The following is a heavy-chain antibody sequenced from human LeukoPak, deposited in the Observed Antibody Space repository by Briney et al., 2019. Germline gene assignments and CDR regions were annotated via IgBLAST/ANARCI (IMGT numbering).Heavy chain of an antibody. J-gene: IGHJ4*02. V-gene: IGHV3-20*04. CDR2: INWNGGST. D-gene: IGHD3-3*01. Sequence: RPGGSLRLSCAASGFTFDDFGMSWVRQAPGKGLEWVSGINWNGGSTVYADSVKGRFTIYRDKAKNSLYLQMNSLRAEDTALYYCARGPFWSGSTYYLDYWGQGTLVTVSA. CDR3: ARGPFWSGSTYYLDY. CDR1: GFTFDDFG.